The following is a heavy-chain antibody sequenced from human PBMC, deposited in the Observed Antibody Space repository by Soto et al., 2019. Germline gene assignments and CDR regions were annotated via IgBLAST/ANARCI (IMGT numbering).Heavy chain of an antibody. D-gene: IGHD3-16*01. J-gene: IGHJ4*02. Sequence: GGPLRLSCAASGFTFSSYAMSWVRQAPGKGLEWVSAISGSGGSTYYADSVKGRFTVSRDNARTTLFLQMNGLRAEDTALYYCAKDLSWGQSDYWGRGTLVTVSS. CDR2: ISGSGGST. CDR3: AKDLSWGQSDY. CDR1: GFTFSSYA. V-gene: IGHV3-23*01.